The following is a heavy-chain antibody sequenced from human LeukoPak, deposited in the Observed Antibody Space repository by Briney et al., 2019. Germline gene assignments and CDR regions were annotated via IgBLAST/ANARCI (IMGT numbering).Heavy chain of an antibody. CDR2: IDPNSGGT. V-gene: IGHV1-2*02. CDR1: GYTFTNYY. D-gene: IGHD6-13*01. J-gene: IGHJ4*02. CDR3: ARGQRGSSWYTY. Sequence: GASVKVSCKASGYTFTNYYIHWVRQAPGQGLEWMGWIDPNSGGTNYAQKFQGRVTMTRDTSISTAYMELSRLRSDDTAVYYCARGQRGSSWYTYWGQGTLVTVSS.